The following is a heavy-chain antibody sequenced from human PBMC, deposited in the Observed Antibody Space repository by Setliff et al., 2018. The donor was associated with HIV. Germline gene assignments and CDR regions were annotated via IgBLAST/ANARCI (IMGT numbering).Heavy chain of an antibody. CDR3: ARDDPIRKEVASGLGY. CDR1: GYTFTRYF. D-gene: IGHD3-10*01. Sequence: GASVKVSCKASGYTFTRYFMHCVRQAPGQGLEWLGMINPSGGSTWYAQKFQGRVTMTGDTSTSTAYMEVRSLRYDDTAVYYCARDDPIRKEVASGLGYWGQGTLVTVSS. V-gene: IGHV1-46*01. J-gene: IGHJ4*02. CDR2: INPSGGST.